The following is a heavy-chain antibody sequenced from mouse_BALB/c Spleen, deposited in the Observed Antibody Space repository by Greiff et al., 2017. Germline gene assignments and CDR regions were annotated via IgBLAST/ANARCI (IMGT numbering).Heavy chain of an antibody. CDR2: ISSGSSTI. CDR1: GFTFSSFG. D-gene: IGHD2-14*01. V-gene: IGHV5-17*02. Sequence: EVQLVESGGGLVQPGGSLKLSCAASGFTFSSFGMHWVRQAPEKGLEWVAYISSGSSTIYYADTVKGRFTISRDNPKNTLFLQMTSLRSEDTAMYYCARSEYRYDWYFDVWGAGTTVTVSA. CDR3: ARSEYRYDWYFDV. J-gene: IGHJ1*01.